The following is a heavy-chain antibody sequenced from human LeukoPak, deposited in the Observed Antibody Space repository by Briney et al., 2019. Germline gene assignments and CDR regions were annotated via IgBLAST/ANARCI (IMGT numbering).Heavy chain of an antibody. V-gene: IGHV4-34*01. D-gene: IGHD2-21*02. Sequence: SETLSLTCAVYGGSFSGYYWSWIRQPPGKGLEWIGEINHSGSTNYNPSLKSRVTISVDTSKNQFSLKLSSVTAADTAVYYCARFSRDCGGDSNPPRDYYYGMDVWGQGTTVTVSS. J-gene: IGHJ6*02. CDR3: ARFSRDCGGDSNPPRDYYYGMDV. CDR1: GGSFSGYY. CDR2: INHSGST.